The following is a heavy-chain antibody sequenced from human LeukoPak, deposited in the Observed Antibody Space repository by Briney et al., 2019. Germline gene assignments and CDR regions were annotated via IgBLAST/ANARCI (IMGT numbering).Heavy chain of an antibody. CDR2: IFSNDEK. J-gene: IGHJ6*03. CDR3: ARIFEPYCSSTSCYGDYYYYYMDV. CDR1: GFSLSNARMG. V-gene: IGHV2-26*01. D-gene: IGHD2-2*01. Sequence: KMSGPTLVNPTETLTLTCTVSGFSLSNARMGVSWIRQPPGKALEWLSHIFSNDEKSYSTSLKSRLTISQDTSKSQVVLTMTNMDPVDTATYYCARIFEPYCSSTSCYGDYYYYYMDVWGKGTTVTVSS.